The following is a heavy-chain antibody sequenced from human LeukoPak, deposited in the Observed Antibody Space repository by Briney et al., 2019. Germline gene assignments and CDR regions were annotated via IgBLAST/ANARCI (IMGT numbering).Heavy chain of an antibody. D-gene: IGHD3-22*01. Sequence: PSETLSLTCTVSGDSISNYYWSWIRQPPGKGVEGLGYIYYSASTNYNPSLKSRVTISVDTSKNQFSLKLSSVTAAGTAVYYCARGYHDFSGYWLSYFDYWGQGSLVTVSS. CDR1: GDSISNYY. V-gene: IGHV4-59*01. CDR3: ARGYHDFSGYWLSYFDY. J-gene: IGHJ4*02. CDR2: IYYSAST.